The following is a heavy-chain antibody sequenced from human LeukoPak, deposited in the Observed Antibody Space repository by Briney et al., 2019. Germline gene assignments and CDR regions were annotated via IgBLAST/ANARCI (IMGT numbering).Heavy chain of an antibody. D-gene: IGHD6-13*01. CDR2: IIPIFGTA. CDR1: GGTFSSYA. CDR3: ARGAVYSSSQADY. Sequence: GASVKVSCKASGGTFSSYAISWVRQAPGQGLEWMGGIIPIFGTANYAQKFQGRVTITADESTSTAYMELSSLRSEDTAVYYWARGAVYSSSQADYWGQGTLVTVSS. V-gene: IGHV1-69*01. J-gene: IGHJ4*02.